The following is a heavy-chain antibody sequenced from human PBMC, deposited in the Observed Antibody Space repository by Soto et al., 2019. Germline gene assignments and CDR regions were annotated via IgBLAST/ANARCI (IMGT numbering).Heavy chain of an antibody. V-gene: IGHV4-59*08. CDR1: GGSISSYY. J-gene: IGHJ6*03. CDR2: IYYSGST. Sequence: SETLSLTCTVSGGSISSYYWSWIRQPPGKGLEWIGYIYYSGSTNYNPSLKSRVTISVDTSKNQFSLKLSSVTAADTAVYYCASNPVYYDILTGYPNYYYYYMDVWGKGTTVTVSS. CDR3: ASNPVYYDILTGYPNYYYYYMDV. D-gene: IGHD3-9*01.